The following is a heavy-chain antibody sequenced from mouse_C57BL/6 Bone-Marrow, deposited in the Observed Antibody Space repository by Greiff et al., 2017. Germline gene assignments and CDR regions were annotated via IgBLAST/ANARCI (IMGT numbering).Heavy chain of an antibody. D-gene: IGHD3-1*01. J-gene: IGHJ2*01. Sequence: EVQLQQSGPELVKPRASVKISCHASGYTFPDSYMNWMKQNHGTSLAWIGDFNPNNVGTSYNQKFKGKATLTVDKSSSTAYMGLRSLTSEDSAVYYCARSRVYYSLGFDSWGQGTTVTVSS. CDR3: ARSRVYYSLGFDS. CDR2: FNPNNVGT. V-gene: IGHV1-26*01. CDR1: GYTFPDSY.